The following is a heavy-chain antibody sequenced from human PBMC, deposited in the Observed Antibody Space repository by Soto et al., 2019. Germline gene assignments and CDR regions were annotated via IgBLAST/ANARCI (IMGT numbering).Heavy chain of an antibody. V-gene: IGHV4-59*01. J-gene: IGHJ6*02. D-gene: IGHD3-10*01. CDR3: ASYYRGHYYGMDV. CDR1: GGSISTYY. Sequence: QMQLQESGPGLVKPSETLSLSCTVSGGSISTYYWNWIRQPPGKGLEWIGYIYYSGSTNYNPSLKSRVTISVDTSKNQFSLKLRSVTAADTAMYYCASYYRGHYYGMDVWGQGTAVTDSS. CDR2: IYYSGST.